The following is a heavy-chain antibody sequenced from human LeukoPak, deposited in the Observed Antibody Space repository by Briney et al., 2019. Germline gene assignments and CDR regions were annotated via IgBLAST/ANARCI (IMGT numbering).Heavy chain of an antibody. CDR2: IYSGGST. D-gene: IGHD2-8*01. V-gene: IGHV3-53*01. J-gene: IGHJ4*02. CDR3: ARNGIVPKGGPYYFGY. CDR1: GFTVSSNY. Sequence: GGSLRLSCAASGFTVSSNYMSWVRQAPGKGLEWVSVIYSGGSTYYADSVKGRFTISRDNSKNTLNLQMNSLRAEDTAVYYCARNGIVPKGGPYYFGYWGQGTLVTVSS.